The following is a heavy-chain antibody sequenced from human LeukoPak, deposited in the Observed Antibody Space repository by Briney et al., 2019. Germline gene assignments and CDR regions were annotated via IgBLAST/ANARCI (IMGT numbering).Heavy chain of an antibody. CDR1: GFTFGDYT. J-gene: IGHJ4*02. D-gene: IGHD3-10*01. Sequence: PGGSLRLSCTASGFTFGDYTVTWFRQAPGKGLEWVGFIRSKAYGGTTEYAASVKGRFTISRDDSKSIAYLQMNSLKTEDPAAYYCTITLVRGVPVSFDYWGQGTLVTVSS. CDR2: IRSKAYGGTT. CDR3: TITLVRGVPVSFDY. V-gene: IGHV3-49*03.